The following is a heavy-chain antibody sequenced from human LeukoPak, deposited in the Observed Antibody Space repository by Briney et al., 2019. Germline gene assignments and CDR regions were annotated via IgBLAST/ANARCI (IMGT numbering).Heavy chain of an antibody. Sequence: PSETLSLTCAVSGYSISSGYYWGWIRQPPGKGLEWIGSIYHSGSTYYNPSLKSRVTISVDTSKNQFSLKLSSVTAADTAVYYCARHADCSSTSCYTWAAGTPGSYYLPGYYFDYWGQGTLVTVSS. CDR1: GYSISSGYY. J-gene: IGHJ4*02. CDR3: ARHADCSSTSCYTWAAGTPGSYYLPGYYFDY. V-gene: IGHV4-38-2*01. CDR2: IYHSGST. D-gene: IGHD2-2*02.